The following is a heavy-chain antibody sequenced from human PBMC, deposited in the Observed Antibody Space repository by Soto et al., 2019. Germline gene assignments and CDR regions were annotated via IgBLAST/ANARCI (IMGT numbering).Heavy chain of an antibody. V-gene: IGHV4-30-2*01. J-gene: IGHJ5*02. CDR2: IYHSGST. CDR1: GGSISSGGYS. D-gene: IGHD2-2*01. Sequence: SETLSLTCNVSGGSISSGGYSWSWIRQPPGKGLEWIGYIYHSGSTYYNPSLKSRVTISVDRSKNQFSLRLSSVTVADTAVYYCARLTVVVPSGYLDPWGQGALVTVSS. CDR3: ARLTVVVPSGYLDP.